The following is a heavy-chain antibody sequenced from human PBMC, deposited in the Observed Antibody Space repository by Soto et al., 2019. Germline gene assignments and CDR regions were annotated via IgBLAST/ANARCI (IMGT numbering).Heavy chain of an antibody. J-gene: IGHJ5*02. CDR3: ERGPPERTSWFDP. Sequence: QVQLVQSGAVVQKPGSSVKVSCKASGGTFSSYSVSWVRQAPGQGLEYMGGIIPMFGTTNYAQKFQGRVTITADEYTTTAYMELRSLRSEDTAVYYCERGPPERTSWFDPWGQGSLVTVSS. CDR2: IIPMFGTT. V-gene: IGHV1-69*01. CDR1: GGTFSSYS.